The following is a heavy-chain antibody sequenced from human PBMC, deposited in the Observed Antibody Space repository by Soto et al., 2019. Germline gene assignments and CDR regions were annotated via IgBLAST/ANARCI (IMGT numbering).Heavy chain of an antibody. V-gene: IGHV3-30*18. CDR3: AKGGRQWLVTSDFNY. J-gene: IGHJ4*02. CDR2: VSHDGRNP. D-gene: IGHD6-19*01. Sequence: VQLVESGGGVVQPGRSLRLSCAASGFTFSDYAMHWVRQAPGKGLEWVAVVSHDGRNPHYADFVKGRFTISRDSSKNTVSLEMTSLRAEDTAVYYCAKGGRQWLVTSDFNYWGQGALVTVSS. CDR1: GFTFSDYA.